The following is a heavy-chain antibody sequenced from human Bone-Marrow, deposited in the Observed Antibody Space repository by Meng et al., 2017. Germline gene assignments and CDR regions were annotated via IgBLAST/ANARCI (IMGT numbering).Heavy chain of an antibody. Sequence: GESLKISCAASGFTFSSYAMSWVRQAPGKGLEWVSAISGSGGSTYYADSVKGRFTISRDNSKNTLYLQMNSLRAEDTAVYYCAKDKRERRPDLSRGVLSDYWGQGTLVTVSS. D-gene: IGHD3-10*01. CDR1: GFTFSSYA. J-gene: IGHJ4*02. V-gene: IGHV3-23*01. CDR2: ISGSGGST. CDR3: AKDKRERRPDLSRGVLSDY.